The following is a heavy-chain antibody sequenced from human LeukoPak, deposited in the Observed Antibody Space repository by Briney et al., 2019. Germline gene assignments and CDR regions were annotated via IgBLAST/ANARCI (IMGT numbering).Heavy chain of an antibody. V-gene: IGHV3-30-3*01. CDR2: TSYDGSNK. D-gene: IGHD1-26*01. J-gene: IGHJ4*02. CDR1: GFTFSSYA. Sequence: PGGSLRLSCAASGFTFSSYAMHWVRQAPGKGLEWVAVTSYDGSNKYYADSVKGRFTISRDNSKNALYLQMNSLRAEDTAVYYCARSGPQKGNDYWGQGTLVTVSS. CDR3: ARSGPQKGNDY.